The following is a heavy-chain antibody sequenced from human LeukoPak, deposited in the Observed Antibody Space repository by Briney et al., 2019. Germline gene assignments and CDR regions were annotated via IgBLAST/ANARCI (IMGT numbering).Heavy chain of an antibody. V-gene: IGHV3-48*04. CDR1: GFTFSSYA. CDR2: ISTSSSTI. Sequence: GGSLRLSCAASGFTFSSYAMHWVRQAPGKGLEWVSYISTSSSTIYYADSVKGRFTISRDNAKNSLYLQMNSLRAEDTALYYCAKGLRITMVRGGCDYWGQGTLVTVSS. D-gene: IGHD3-10*01. CDR3: AKGLRITMVRGGCDY. J-gene: IGHJ4*02.